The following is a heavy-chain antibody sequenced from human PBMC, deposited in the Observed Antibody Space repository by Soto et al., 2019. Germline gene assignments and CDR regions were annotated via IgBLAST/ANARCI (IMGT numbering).Heavy chain of an antibody. D-gene: IGHD3-3*01. J-gene: IGHJ6*02. V-gene: IGHV3-21*01. Sequence: GGSLRLSCAASGFTFSSYSMNWVRQAPGKGLEWVSSISSSSSYIYYADSVKGRFTISRDNAKNSLYLQMNSLRAEDTAVYYCARGDPTERITIFGVELSGDYYYYGMDVWGQGTTVTVSS. CDR2: ISSSSSYI. CDR3: ARGDPTERITIFGVELSGDYYYYGMDV. CDR1: GFTFSSYS.